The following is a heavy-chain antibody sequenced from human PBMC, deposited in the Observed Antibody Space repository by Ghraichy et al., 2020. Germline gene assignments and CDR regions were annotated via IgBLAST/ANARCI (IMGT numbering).Heavy chain of an antibody. V-gene: IGHV4-39*01. CDR3: ARRGSLLLWFGESLYYFDY. D-gene: IGHD3-10*01. CDR1: GGSISSSSYY. J-gene: IGHJ4*02. Sequence: SETLSLTCTVSGGSISSSSYYWGWIRQPPGKGLEWIGSIYYSGSTYYNPSLKSRVTISVDTSKNQFSLKLSSVTAADTAVYYCARRGSLLLWFGESLYYFDYWGQGTLVTVSS. CDR2: IYYSGST.